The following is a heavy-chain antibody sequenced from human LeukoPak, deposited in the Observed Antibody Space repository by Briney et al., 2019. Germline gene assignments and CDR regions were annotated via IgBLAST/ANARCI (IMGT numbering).Heavy chain of an antibody. CDR3: ARDRPNSRYYDFWSGYFEY. CDR1: GFTFSSYW. CDR2: IKQDGSEK. V-gene: IGHV3-7*01. Sequence: GGSLRLSCAASGFTFSSYWMSWVRQAPGEGLEWVANIKQDGSEKYYVDSVKGRFTISRDNAKNSLYLQMNSLRAEDTAVYYCARDRPNSRYYDFWSGYFEYWGQGTLVTVSS. D-gene: IGHD3-3*01. J-gene: IGHJ4*02.